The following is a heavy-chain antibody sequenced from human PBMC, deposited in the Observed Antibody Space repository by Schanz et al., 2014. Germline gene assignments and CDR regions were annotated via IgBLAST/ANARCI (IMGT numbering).Heavy chain of an antibody. D-gene: IGHD6-19*01. Sequence: EVQLLESGGALEQPGGSLRLSCAASGITFSDYAMSWVRQPPGKGLEWVSAISGSGGRTYSADSVKGRFTISRDNSKNTLYLQMNSLIAEDTAVYYCAKCIGWYGRCAFDIWGQGTMVTVSS. CDR1: GITFSDYA. CDR3: AKCIGWYGRCAFDI. CDR2: ISGSGGRT. V-gene: IGHV3-23*01. J-gene: IGHJ3*02.